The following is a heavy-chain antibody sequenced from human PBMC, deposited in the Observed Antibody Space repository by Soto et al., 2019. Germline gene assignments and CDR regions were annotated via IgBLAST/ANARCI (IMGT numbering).Heavy chain of an antibody. D-gene: IGHD6-13*01. CDR1: GFTFISYA. V-gene: IGHV3-23*01. Sequence: HPGGSLRLSFAASGFTFISYAMTWVRQPPGKGLEWVSAISGSGGSTYYADSVKGRFTISRDNSKNTLYLQMNSLRAEDTAVYYCAPRMWVRRRSSSSWYAGYWGKGTLVTVSS. J-gene: IGHJ4*02. CDR2: ISGSGGST. CDR3: APRMWVRRRSSSSWYAGY.